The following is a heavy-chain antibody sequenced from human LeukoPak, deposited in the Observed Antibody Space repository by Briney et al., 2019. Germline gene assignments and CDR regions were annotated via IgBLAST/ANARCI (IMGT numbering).Heavy chain of an antibody. CDR3: ARAQALSYYYGSGSSNYYYYMDV. Sequence: SVKVSCKASGGTFSSYAISWVRQAPGQGLEWMGGIIPIFGTANYAQKFQGGVTITTDESTSTAYMELSSLRSEDTAVYYCARAQALSYYYGSGSSNYYYYMDVWGKGTTVTVSS. J-gene: IGHJ6*03. V-gene: IGHV1-69*05. CDR1: GGTFSSYA. CDR2: IIPIFGTA. D-gene: IGHD3-10*01.